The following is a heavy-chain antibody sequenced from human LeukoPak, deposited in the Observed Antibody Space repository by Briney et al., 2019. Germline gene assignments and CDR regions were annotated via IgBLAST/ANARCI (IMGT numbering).Heavy chain of an antibody. V-gene: IGHV4-61*02. CDR1: GGSISSGSYY. D-gene: IGHD5-24*01. J-gene: IGHJ4*02. Sequence: KASETLSLTCTVSGGSISSGSYYWSWIRQPAGKGLEWIGRIYTSGSTNYNPSLKSRVTISVDTSKNQFSLKLSSVTAADMAVYYCARVHDGYNCAFDYWGQGTLVTVSS. CDR2: IYTSGST. CDR3: ARVHDGYNCAFDY.